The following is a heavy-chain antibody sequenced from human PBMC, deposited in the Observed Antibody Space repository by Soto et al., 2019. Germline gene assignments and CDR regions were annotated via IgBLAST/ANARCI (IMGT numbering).Heavy chain of an antibody. Sequence: PGGSLRLSCAASGFTVSSNYMSWVRQAPGKGLEWVSVIYSGGSTYYADSVKGRFTISRHNSKNTLYLQMNSLRAEDTAVYYCARQNYGGNPNDAFDIWGQGTMVTVSS. CDR3: ARQNYGGNPNDAFDI. J-gene: IGHJ3*02. CDR1: GFTVSSNY. V-gene: IGHV3-53*04. CDR2: IYSGGST. D-gene: IGHD4-17*01.